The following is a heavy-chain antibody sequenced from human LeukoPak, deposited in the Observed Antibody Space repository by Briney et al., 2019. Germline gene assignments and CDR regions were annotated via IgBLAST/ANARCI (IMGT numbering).Heavy chain of an antibody. V-gene: IGHV1-8*01. J-gene: IGHJ4*02. CDR2: MNPNSGNT. CDR3: AREFRYSSSWYSDY. D-gene: IGHD6-13*01. Sequence: ASVKVSCKASGYTFTSYGINWVRQATGQGLEWMGWMNPNSGNTGYAQKFQGRVTMTRNTSISTAYMELSSLRSEDTAVYYCAREFRYSSSWYSDYWGQGTLVTVSS. CDR1: GYTFTSYG.